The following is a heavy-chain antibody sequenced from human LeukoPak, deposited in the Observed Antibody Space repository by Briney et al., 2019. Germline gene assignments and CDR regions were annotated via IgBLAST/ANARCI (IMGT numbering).Heavy chain of an antibody. CDR1: GGSISSYN. Sequence: PSETLSLTCTVSGGSISSYNWSWIRQPPGKGLEWIGYIYYSGSTIYNPSLKSRVTISVDTSKNQFSLKLSSVTAADTAVYYCARELWANDAFDIWGQGTMVTVSS. J-gene: IGHJ3*02. CDR2: IYYSGST. CDR3: ARELWANDAFDI. D-gene: IGHD3-10*01. V-gene: IGHV4-59*01.